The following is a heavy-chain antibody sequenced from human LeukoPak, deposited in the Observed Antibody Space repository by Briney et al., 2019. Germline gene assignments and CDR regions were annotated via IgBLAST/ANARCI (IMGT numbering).Heavy chain of an antibody. J-gene: IGHJ4*02. CDR3: TRGLLWFGELSPPGY. D-gene: IGHD3-10*01. CDR2: INAGNDNT. Sequence: WASVKVSCKASGYTFVSYDINWVRQATGQGPEWMGWINAGNDNTKYSQKFQGRVTITRDTSASTVYMELSSLRSEDTAVYYCTRGLLWFGELSPPGYWGQGTLITVSS. V-gene: IGHV1-3*01. CDR1: GYTFVSYD.